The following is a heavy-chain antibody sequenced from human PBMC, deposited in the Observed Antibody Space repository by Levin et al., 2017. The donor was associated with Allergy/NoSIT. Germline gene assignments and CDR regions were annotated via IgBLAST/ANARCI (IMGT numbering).Heavy chain of an antibody. Sequence: GESLKISCKASGYTFSGYYIQWMRQAPGQGLEWMGWINPTSRGTVYAQKFKGRVTFTTDTSINTAYMELSRLSSDDTAVYYCARGTMLRGVPKLIYYFDSWGQGTLVTVSS. CDR3: ARGTMLRGVPKLIYYFDS. CDR2: INPTSRGT. V-gene: IGHV1-2*02. D-gene: IGHD3-10*01. J-gene: IGHJ4*02. CDR1: GYTFSGYY.